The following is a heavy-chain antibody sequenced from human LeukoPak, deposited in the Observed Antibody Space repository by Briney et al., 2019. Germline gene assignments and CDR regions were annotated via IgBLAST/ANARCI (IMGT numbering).Heavy chain of an antibody. V-gene: IGHV4-39*01. CDR2: IYYSGST. CDR1: GGSISSSSYY. D-gene: IGHD6-6*01. J-gene: IGHJ5*02. CDR3: ARHEGIAARPGWFDP. Sequence: SETLSLTCTVSGGSISSSSYYWGWIRQPPGKGLEWIGSIYYSGSTYYNPSLKSRVTISVDTSKNQFSLKLSSVTAADTAVYYCARHEGIAARPGWFDPRGQGTLVTVSS.